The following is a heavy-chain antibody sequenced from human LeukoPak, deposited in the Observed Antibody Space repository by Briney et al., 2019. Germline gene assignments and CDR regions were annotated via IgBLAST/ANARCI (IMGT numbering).Heavy chain of an antibody. D-gene: IGHD4-23*01. V-gene: IGHV4-59*01. CDR2: FFYGGST. Sequence: PSETLSLTCSVSGDSISSSCWSWIRQPPGKGLEWIGHFFYGGSTSYNPSLESRVTISVDTSKNQFYLNLNSVSAADTAFYYCARLKNYGGNDHWGQGILVTVSS. CDR1: GDSISSSC. J-gene: IGHJ5*02. CDR3: ARLKNYGGNDH.